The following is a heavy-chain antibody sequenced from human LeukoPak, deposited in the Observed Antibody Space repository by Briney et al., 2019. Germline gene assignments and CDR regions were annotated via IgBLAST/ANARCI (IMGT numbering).Heavy chain of an antibody. J-gene: IGHJ3*02. CDR2: ISSSSGYI. Sequence: GGSLRLSCAASRFTFSSYAMNWVRQAPGKGLEWVSSISSSSGYIYYADSLKGRFTISRDNAKNSLYLQMISLRAEDTAVYYCARDLRGFHDAFDIWGQGTMVTVSS. D-gene: IGHD3-10*01. V-gene: IGHV3-21*01. CDR3: ARDLRGFHDAFDI. CDR1: RFTFSSYA.